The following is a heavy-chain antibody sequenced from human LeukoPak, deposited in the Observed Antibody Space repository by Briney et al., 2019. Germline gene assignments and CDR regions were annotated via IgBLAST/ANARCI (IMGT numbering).Heavy chain of an antibody. CDR3: ARDGVYLAVEAVADY. D-gene: IGHD6-19*01. J-gene: IGHJ4*02. V-gene: IGHV1-2*02. CDR2: INPNSGGT. CDR1: GYTFTGYY. Sequence: GASVKVSCKASGYTFTGYYMHWVRQAPGQGLEWMGWINPNSGGTNYAQKFQGRVTMTRDTSISTAYMELSRLRSDDTAVYYCARDGVYLAVEAVADYWGQGTLVTVSS.